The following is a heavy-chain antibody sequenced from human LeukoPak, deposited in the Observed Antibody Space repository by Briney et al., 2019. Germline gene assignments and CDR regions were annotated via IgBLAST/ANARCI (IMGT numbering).Heavy chain of an antibody. CDR1: GFTFSSYW. D-gene: IGHD2-2*01. CDR3: ARSTSPPTNDY. CDR2: INSDGSTT. V-gene: IGHV3-74*01. Sequence: GGSLRLSCAASGFTFSSYWMHWVRQAPGKGLVWVSRINSDGSTTTYADSVKGRFTISRDNAKNTLFLQMNSLRAEDTAVYYCARSTSPPTNDYWGQETLVTDSS. J-gene: IGHJ4*02.